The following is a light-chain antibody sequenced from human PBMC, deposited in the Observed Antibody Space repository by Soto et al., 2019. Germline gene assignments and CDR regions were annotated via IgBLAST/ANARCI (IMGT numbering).Light chain of an antibody. CDR3: QQGYTTRWT. Sequence: DIPMTQSPTSLPASVGDTITITCRASQNIRSYLNWYQQKPGKAPDLLIYATSILQTGVPSRFCGSGTGTDFTLTINGLHPEDFATYFCQQGYTTRWTFGQGTKVEVK. CDR2: ATS. CDR1: QNIRSY. V-gene: IGKV1-39*01. J-gene: IGKJ1*01.